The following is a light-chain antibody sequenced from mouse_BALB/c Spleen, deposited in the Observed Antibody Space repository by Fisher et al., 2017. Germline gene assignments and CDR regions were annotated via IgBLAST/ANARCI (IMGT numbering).Light chain of an antibody. Sequence: IVITQSPAILSASPGEKVTMTCRASSSVSSSYLYWYQQKSGSSPRLLIYYTSNLAPGVPARFSGSGSGNSYSLTISSMEAEDAATYYCHQYHRSPWTFGGGTKLEIK. V-gene: IGKV4-74*01. CDR2: YTS. J-gene: IGKJ1*01. CDR1: SSVSSSY. CDR3: HQYHRSPWT.